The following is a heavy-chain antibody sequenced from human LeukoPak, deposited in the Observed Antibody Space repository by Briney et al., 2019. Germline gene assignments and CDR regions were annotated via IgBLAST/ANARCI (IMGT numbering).Heavy chain of an antibody. D-gene: IGHD2-2*01. Sequence: GGSLRLSCAASGFTFSSYSMNWVRQAPGKGLEWVSYISSSSSTIYYADSVKGRFTISRDNAKNSLYLQMNRLRAEDTAVYYCARMDWDIVVVPAAFFNYWGQGTLVTGSS. CDR2: ISSSSSTI. J-gene: IGHJ4*02. CDR3: ARMDWDIVVVPAAFFNY. CDR1: GFTFSSYS. V-gene: IGHV3-48*01.